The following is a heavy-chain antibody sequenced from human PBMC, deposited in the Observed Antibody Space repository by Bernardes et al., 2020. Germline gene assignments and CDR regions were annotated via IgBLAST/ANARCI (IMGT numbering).Heavy chain of an antibody. CDR2: IYTSGST. D-gene: IGHD3-3*01. Sequence: SETLSLTCTVSGGSISSYYWSWIRQPAGQGLEWIGRIYTSGSTNYNPSLKSRVTMSVDTSKNQFSLKLSSVTAADTAVYYCARDFTNGFGVVIFYPQGYFDLLGRGTLVTVSS. V-gene: IGHV4-4*07. J-gene: IGHJ2*01. CDR3: ARDFTNGFGVVIFYPQGYFDL. CDR1: GGSISSYY.